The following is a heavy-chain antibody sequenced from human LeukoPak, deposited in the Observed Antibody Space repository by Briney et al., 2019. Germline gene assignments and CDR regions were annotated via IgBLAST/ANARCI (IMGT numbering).Heavy chain of an antibody. CDR1: GFTVSSNA. V-gene: IGHV3-23*01. CDR2: ISTSGGST. CDR3: AKDPFVFESGSYLIDY. Sequence: GGSLRLSCAASGFTVSSNAMSWVRQAPGKGLEWVSGISTSGGSTYYTDSVKGRFTISRDNSKKTLYLQMNSLRAEDTAVYYCAKDPFVFESGSYLIDYWGQGTLVTVSS. D-gene: IGHD1-26*01. J-gene: IGHJ4*02.